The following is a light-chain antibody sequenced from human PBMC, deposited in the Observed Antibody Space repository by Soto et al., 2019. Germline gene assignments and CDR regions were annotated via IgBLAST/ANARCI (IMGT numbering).Light chain of an antibody. CDR3: QQYDNLPRT. V-gene: IGKV1-33*01. J-gene: IGKJ5*01. CDR2: DAS. CDR1: QDISYC. Sequence: DIQMTQSPSSLSASVGDRVTITCQASQDISYCLSWYQQKPGEAPNLLIYDASNLETGVPSRFSGSGSGTDFSFTISSLQPEDVATYFCQQYDNLPRTFGQGTRLEIK.